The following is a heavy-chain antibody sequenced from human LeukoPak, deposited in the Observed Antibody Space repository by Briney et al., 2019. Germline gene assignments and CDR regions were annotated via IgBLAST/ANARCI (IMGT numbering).Heavy chain of an antibody. CDR1: GGTFSSYA. CDR3: ATRAVTTSHAFDI. Sequence: GASVKVSCKASGGTFSSYAISWVRQAPGQGLEWMGRIIPILGIANYAQKFQGRVTITADKSTSTAYMELSSLRSEDTAVYYCATRAVTTSHAFDIWGQGTMVTVSS. J-gene: IGHJ3*02. D-gene: IGHD4-17*01. CDR2: IIPILGIA. V-gene: IGHV1-69*04.